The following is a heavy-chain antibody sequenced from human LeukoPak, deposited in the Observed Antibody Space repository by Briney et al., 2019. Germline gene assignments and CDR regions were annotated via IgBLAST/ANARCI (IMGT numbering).Heavy chain of an antibody. J-gene: IGHJ3*02. CDR1: GGSISSGSYY. CDR2: IYYSGST. Sequence: SETLSLTCTVSGGSISSGSYYWDWIRQPPGKGLEWIGSIYYSGSTYYNPSLKSRVTISVETSKNQFSLKLSSVTAADTAVYYCARRPTGVLIAFDIWGQGTMVTVSS. V-gene: IGHV4-39*01. CDR3: ARRPTGVLIAFDI.